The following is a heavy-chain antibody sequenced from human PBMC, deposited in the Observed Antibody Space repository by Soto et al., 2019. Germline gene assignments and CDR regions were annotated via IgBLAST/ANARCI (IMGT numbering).Heavy chain of an antibody. Sequence: GGSLRLSCAASGFTFSRYAMSWVRPAPGKGLGWVSAISGSGGCTYYADSVKGRFTISRDNTKNTLYLQMNSLRAEDTAVYYCAKRGVRYFDWSADAFDIWGQGTMVTVSS. V-gene: IGHV3-23*01. CDR3: AKRGVRYFDWSADAFDI. CDR1: GFTFSRYA. CDR2: ISGSGGCT. D-gene: IGHD3-9*01. J-gene: IGHJ3*02.